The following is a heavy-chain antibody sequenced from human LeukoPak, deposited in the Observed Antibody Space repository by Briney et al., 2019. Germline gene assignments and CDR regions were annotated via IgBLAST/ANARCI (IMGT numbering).Heavy chain of an antibody. Sequence: GGSLRLSGAASGFTFSSYAMSWVRQAPGKGLEWVSGINWNGGSTGYADSVKGRFTISRDNAKNSLYLQMNSLRAEDTALYYCARRDIVVVPAAIFGAFDIWGQGTMVTVSS. D-gene: IGHD2-2*02. J-gene: IGHJ3*02. CDR2: INWNGGST. V-gene: IGHV3-20*04. CDR1: GFTFSSYA. CDR3: ARRDIVVVPAAIFGAFDI.